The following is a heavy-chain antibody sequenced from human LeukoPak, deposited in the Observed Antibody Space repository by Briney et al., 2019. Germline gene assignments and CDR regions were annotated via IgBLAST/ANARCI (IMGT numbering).Heavy chain of an antibody. V-gene: IGHV3-23*01. D-gene: IGHD6-19*01. CDR1: GFTFSSYA. Sequence: SGGSLRLSCAASGFTFSSYAMSWVRQAPGKGLEWVSAISGSGGSTYYADSVKGRFTISRDNSKNTLYLQMNNLRAEDTDVYYCAKEGIAVAGTAVYFDYWGQGTLVTVSS. CDR2: ISGSGGST. CDR3: AKEGIAVAGTAVYFDY. J-gene: IGHJ4*02.